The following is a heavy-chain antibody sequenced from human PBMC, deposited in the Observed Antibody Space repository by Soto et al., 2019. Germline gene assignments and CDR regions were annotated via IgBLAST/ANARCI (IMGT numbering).Heavy chain of an antibody. D-gene: IGHD1-26*01. CDR3: ARGNQELDY. CDR1: VYIFTSYV. J-gene: IGHJ4*02. CDR2: INAGNGNT. V-gene: IGHV1-3*01. Sequence: ASGKFSCKASVYIFTSYVMHWVRQAPGQRLEWMGWINAGNGNTKYSPKYQGRVTITRDTSASAAHMDLSSLTSEDTAVYFCARGNQELDYWGQGTLVTVSS.